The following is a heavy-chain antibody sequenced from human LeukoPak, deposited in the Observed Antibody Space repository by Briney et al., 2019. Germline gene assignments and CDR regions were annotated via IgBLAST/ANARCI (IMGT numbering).Heavy chain of an antibody. V-gene: IGHV3-30*03. J-gene: IGHJ4*02. D-gene: IGHD3-22*01. CDR2: ISYDGSNK. CDR3: ARDFIHRSGEANY. Sequence: TGRSLRLSCAASGFTFSSYGMHWVRQAPGKGLEWVAVISYDGSNKYYADSVKGRFTISRDNSKNSLYLLMNSLRAEDTAMYYCARDFIHRSGEANYWGQGTLVTVSS. CDR1: GFTFSSYG.